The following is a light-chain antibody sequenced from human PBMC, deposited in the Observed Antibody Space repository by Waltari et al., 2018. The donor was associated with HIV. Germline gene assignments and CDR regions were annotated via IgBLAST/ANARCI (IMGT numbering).Light chain of an antibody. V-gene: IGLV3-21*04. CDR3: QVWDSSNEHVV. J-gene: IGLJ3*02. Sequence: SYVLTQPPSVSVGPGAAATISCGAWNIGGKSVHWYKQQPGQAPVLVTRYNSDRPSGITDRISGSNSGHTATLTITSVEAGDEATYYCQVWDSSNEHVVFGGGTELTVL. CDR2: YNS. CDR1: NIGGKS.